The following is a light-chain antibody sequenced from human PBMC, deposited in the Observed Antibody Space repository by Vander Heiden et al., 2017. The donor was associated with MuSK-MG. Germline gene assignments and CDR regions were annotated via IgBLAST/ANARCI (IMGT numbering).Light chain of an antibody. Sequence: QSVLTQPTSMSGAPGQRVAISSAGTSSNIGTGYDVHWYQQVPVTAPKLLIYRNKNRPSGVPDRFSGSKSGSSASLAIAGLQAEDEANYYCQSYDNSRSGWVFGGGTKLTVL. CDR2: RNK. V-gene: IGLV1-40*01. J-gene: IGLJ3*02. CDR1: SSNIGTGYD. CDR3: QSYDNSRSGWV.